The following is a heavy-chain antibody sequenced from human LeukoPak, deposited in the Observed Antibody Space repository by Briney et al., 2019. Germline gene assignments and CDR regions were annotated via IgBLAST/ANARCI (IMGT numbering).Heavy chain of an antibody. CDR2: ISGSGGST. CDR1: GFTFSSYA. CDR3: AKASYYDSSGYYVDDAFDI. Sequence: PGGSLRLSCAAAGFTFSSYAMSWVRQAPGEGLEWVSAISGSGGSTYYADSVKGQFTISRDNSKNTLYLQMNSLRAEDTAVYYCAKASYYDSSGYYVDDAFDIWGQGTMVTVSS. V-gene: IGHV3-23*01. J-gene: IGHJ3*02. D-gene: IGHD3-22*01.